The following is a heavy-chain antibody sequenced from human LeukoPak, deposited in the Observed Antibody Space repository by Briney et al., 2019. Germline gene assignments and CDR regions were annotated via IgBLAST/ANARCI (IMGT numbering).Heavy chain of an antibody. Sequence: PGESLQISCKGSGYSFTSYWIGWVRPMPGKGLEWMGIIYPSDSDTRYSPSFQGQVTISADKSISTAYLQWSSLKASDTAMYYCARQDSSGYYYRRSYAFDIWGQGTMVTVSS. CDR2: IYPSDSDT. J-gene: IGHJ3*02. V-gene: IGHV5-51*01. D-gene: IGHD3-22*01. CDR1: GYSFTSYW. CDR3: ARQDSSGYYYRRSYAFDI.